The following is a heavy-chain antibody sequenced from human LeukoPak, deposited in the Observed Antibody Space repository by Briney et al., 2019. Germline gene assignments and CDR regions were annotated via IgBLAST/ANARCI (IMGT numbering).Heavy chain of an antibody. V-gene: IGHV4-30-4*01. CDR1: GGSISSGDYY. J-gene: IGHJ6*02. CDR3: ARGPIVVVVAASRYYYYGMDV. CDR2: LFYSGST. D-gene: IGHD2-15*01. Sequence: SETLSLTCTVSGGSISSGDYYWSWIRQPPGKGLEWIGYLFYSGSTYYNPSLKSRVTISVDTSKNQFSLKLSSVTAADTAVYYCARGPIVVVVAASRYYYYGMDVWGQGTTVTVSS.